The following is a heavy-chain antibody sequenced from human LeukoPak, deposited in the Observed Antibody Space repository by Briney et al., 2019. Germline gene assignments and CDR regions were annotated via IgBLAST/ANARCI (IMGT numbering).Heavy chain of an antibody. CDR1: GFTFSSYS. CDR2: ISSSSRTI. Sequence: GGAPRLSCAAPGFTFSSYSMNWVRQAPGEGVGWVSYISSSSRTIYYADSVKGRFTISRDNAKNSLYLQMNSLRAEDTAVYYCARDYGGSSPFDYWGQGTLVTVSS. V-gene: IGHV3-48*01. J-gene: IGHJ4*02. CDR3: ARDYGGSSPFDY. D-gene: IGHD4-23*01.